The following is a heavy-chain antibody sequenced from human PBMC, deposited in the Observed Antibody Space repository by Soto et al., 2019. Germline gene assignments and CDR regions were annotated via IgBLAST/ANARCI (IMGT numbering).Heavy chain of an antibody. CDR3: ARDKITGLFDY. CDR1: GGSFSGYY. J-gene: IGHJ4*02. CDR2: INHSGST. Sequence: QVQLEQWDAGLLKPSETLSLTCAVYGGSFSGYYWTWIRQPPGTGLEWIGEINHSGSTNYNPSLKSRVTISVDTTKNQFPLKLTSVTAADTAVYYCARDKITGLFDYWGQGTLVTVSS. D-gene: IGHD2-8*02. V-gene: IGHV4-34*01.